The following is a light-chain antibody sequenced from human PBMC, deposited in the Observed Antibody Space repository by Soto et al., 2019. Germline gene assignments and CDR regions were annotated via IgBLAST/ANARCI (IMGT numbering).Light chain of an antibody. CDR2: KAS. CDR3: QQYNDYSWT. J-gene: IGKJ1*01. Sequence: DIQMTQAPYTLSASVGDRVSINCRASQSISAWLAWYQQKPGKAPRLLIYKASTLEIGVPSRFSGSGSGTEFTLTISRLQPDDVATYYCQQYNDYSWTFGQGTKVEIK. CDR1: QSISAW. V-gene: IGKV1-5*03.